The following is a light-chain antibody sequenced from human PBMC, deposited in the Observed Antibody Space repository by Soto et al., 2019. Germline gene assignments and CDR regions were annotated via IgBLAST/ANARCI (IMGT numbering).Light chain of an antibody. J-gene: IGKJ4*01. CDR3: QQSYSTPLT. CDR1: QSISSS. CDR2: AAS. Sequence: DIQMTQSPSSLSASVGDRVTITCRASQSISSSLNWYQLKPGKAPKLLIYAASGLQSGVPSRFSGSGSGTDFTLTISSLQPEDFATYYCQQSYSTPLTFGGGTKLETK. V-gene: IGKV1-39*01.